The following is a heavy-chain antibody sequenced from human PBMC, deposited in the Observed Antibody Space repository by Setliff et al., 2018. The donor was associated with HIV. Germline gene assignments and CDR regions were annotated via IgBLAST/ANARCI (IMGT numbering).Heavy chain of an antibody. CDR2: IYYSGST. V-gene: IGHV4-61*01. CDR1: GGSINNDIYF. Sequence: SETLSLTCTVSGGSINNDIYFWSWIRQYPGKGLEWIGYIYYSGSTNYNPSLKSRVTISVDTSKNQFSLKLSSVTAADTAVYYCARDSDGSSYYHFAHWSQGTLVTVSS. D-gene: IGHD3-22*01. CDR3: ARDSDGSSYYHFAH. J-gene: IGHJ4*02.